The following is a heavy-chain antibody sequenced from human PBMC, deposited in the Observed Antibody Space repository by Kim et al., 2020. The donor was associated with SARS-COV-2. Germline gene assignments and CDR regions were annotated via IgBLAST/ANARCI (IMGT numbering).Heavy chain of an antibody. CDR1: GFTVSSNY. Sequence: GGSLRLSCAASGFTVSSNYMSWVRQAPGKGLEWVSDINSGGSTYYADSVKGRCTISRDNSKNTLDLQMNSLRAEDTAVYYCARAKFRVVRGVIIDYYYG. D-gene: IGHD3-10*01. CDR2: INSGGST. CDR3: ARAKFRVVRGVIIDYYYG. J-gene: IGHJ6*01. V-gene: IGHV3-66*01.